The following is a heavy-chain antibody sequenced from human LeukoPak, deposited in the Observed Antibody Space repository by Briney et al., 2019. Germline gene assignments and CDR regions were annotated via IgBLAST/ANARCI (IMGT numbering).Heavy chain of an antibody. CDR3: ARHLRAVAGGRYFDY. CDR1: GGSINSGGYV. D-gene: IGHD6-19*01. V-gene: IGHV4-31*03. Sequence: SQTLSLTCTVSGGSINSGGYVCSWIRQHPGKGLEWIGYIYHNGGANYNPSLQSRLTTSVDTSKNQFSLKLSSVTAADTAVYYCARHLRAVAGGRYFDYWGQGTQVTVSS. CDR2: IYHNGGA. J-gene: IGHJ4*02.